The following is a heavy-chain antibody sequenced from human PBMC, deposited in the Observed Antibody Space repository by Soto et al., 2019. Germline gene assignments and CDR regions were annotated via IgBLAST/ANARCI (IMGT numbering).Heavy chain of an antibody. CDR3: ARDGLSVDTAMADPNWFDP. CDR2: IYYSGST. CDR1: GGSISSGDYY. V-gene: IGHV4-30-4*01. J-gene: IGHJ5*02. Sequence: QVQLQESGPGLVKPSQTLSLTCTVSGGSISSGDYYWSWIRQPPGKGLEWIGYIYYSGSTYYNPSLKSRVTLSVDPSNNQFSRTLSSVTAADTAVYYCARDGLSVDTAMADPNWFDPWGQGTLVTVSS. D-gene: IGHD5-18*01.